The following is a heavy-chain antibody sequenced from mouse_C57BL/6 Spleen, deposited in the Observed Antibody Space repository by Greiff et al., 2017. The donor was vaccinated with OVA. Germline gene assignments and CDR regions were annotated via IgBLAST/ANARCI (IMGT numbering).Heavy chain of an antibody. CDR2: INPGSGGT. CDR3: ARCRSTVVATKAMDY. Sequence: VQLQQSGAELVRPGTSVKVSCTASGYAFTNYLIEWVKQRPGQGLEWIGVINPGSGGTNYNEKFKGKATLTADKSSSTAYMQLSSLTSEDSAVYFCARCRSTVVATKAMDYWGQGTSVTVSS. J-gene: IGHJ4*01. D-gene: IGHD1-1*01. V-gene: IGHV1-54*01. CDR1: GYAFTNYL.